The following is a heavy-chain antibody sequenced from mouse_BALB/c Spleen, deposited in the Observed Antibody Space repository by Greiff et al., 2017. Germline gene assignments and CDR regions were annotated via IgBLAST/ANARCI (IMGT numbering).Heavy chain of an antibody. CDR1: GFTFSSFG. CDR2: ISSGSSTI. CDR3: GNTRFAY. V-gene: IGHV5-17*02. D-gene: IGHD5-1-1*01. Sequence: EVLVVESGGGLVQPGGSRKLSCAASGFTFSSFGMRWVRQAPEKGLEWVAYISSGSSTIYYADTVKGRFTISRDNPKNTLFLQMTSLRSEDTTMYYCGNTRFAYWGQGTLVTVSA. J-gene: IGHJ3*01.